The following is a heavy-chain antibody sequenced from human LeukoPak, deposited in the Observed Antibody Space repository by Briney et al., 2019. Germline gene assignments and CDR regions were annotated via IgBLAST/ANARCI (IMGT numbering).Heavy chain of an antibody. J-gene: IGHJ5*02. CDR2: IYTSGST. V-gene: IGHV4-4*07. CDR1: GGSISSYY. CDR3: AREEWELLKEGWFDP. D-gene: IGHD1-26*01. Sequence: SETLSLTCNVSGGSISSYYWSWIRQPAGKGLEWIGRIYTSGSTNYDPSLKSRVTISVDKSKNQFSLKLSSVTAADTAVYYCAREEWELLKEGWFDPWGQGTLVTVSS.